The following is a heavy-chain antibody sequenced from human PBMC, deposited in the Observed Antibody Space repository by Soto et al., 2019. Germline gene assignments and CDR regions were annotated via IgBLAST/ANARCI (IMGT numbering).Heavy chain of an antibody. V-gene: IGHV1-2*02. CDR3: ARDEEADWDAFDI. CDR1: GYTFTGYY. J-gene: IGHJ3*02. Sequence: QVQLVQSGAEVKKPGASVKVSCKASGYTFTGYYMHWVRQAPGQGLEWMGWINPNSGGTKYAQKFQGRVTMNRDTSMSTAYMELSRLRSDDTAMYYCARDEEADWDAFDIWGQGTMVTVSS. D-gene: IGHD3-9*01. CDR2: INPNSGGT.